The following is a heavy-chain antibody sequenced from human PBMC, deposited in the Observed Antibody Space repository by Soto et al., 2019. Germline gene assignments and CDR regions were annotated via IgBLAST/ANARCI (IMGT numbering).Heavy chain of an antibody. D-gene: IGHD3-22*01. V-gene: IGHV3-30-3*01. J-gene: IGHJ6*02. CDR2: ISYDGSNK. Sequence: QVYLVESGGGVVQPGRSLRLSCAASVFTFSSYAMHWVRQAPGKGLEWVAVISYDGSNKYYADSVKGRFTISRDNSKNTLYVQMNSLRPEDKAVYYCAREFWDSSGYSYSYYYGMDVWGQGTTVTVSS. CDR1: VFTFSSYA. CDR3: AREFWDSSGYSYSYYYGMDV.